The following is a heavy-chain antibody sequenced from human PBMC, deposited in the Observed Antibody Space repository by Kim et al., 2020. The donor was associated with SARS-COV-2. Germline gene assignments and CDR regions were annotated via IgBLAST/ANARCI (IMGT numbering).Heavy chain of an antibody. CDR2: FDPEDGET. Sequence: ASVKVSCKVSGYTLTELSMHWVRQAPGKGLEWMGGFDPEDGETIYAQKFQGRVTMTEDTSTDTAYMELSSLRSEDTAVYYCATGVVVLGTPVYYYYYYGMDVWGQGTTVPVSS. J-gene: IGHJ6*01. D-gene: IGHD2-2*01. CDR1: GYTLTELS. CDR3: ATGVVVLGTPVYYYYYYGMDV. V-gene: IGHV1-24*01.